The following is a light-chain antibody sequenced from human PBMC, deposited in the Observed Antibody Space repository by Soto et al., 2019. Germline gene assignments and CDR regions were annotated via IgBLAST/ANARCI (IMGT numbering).Light chain of an antibody. CDR1: SSDVGSYNL. CDR2: EGS. CDR3: CSYAGSSFV. Sequence: QSVLTQPASVSGSPGQSITISCTGTSSDVGSYNLVSWYQQHPGKAPKLMIYEGSKRPSGVSNRFSGYKSGNTASLTISGLQAEDEADYYCCSYAGSSFVFGGGTKLTVL. J-gene: IGLJ2*01. V-gene: IGLV2-23*01.